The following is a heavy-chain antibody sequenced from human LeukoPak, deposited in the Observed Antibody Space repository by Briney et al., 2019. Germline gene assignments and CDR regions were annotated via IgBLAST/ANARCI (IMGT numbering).Heavy chain of an antibody. CDR2: IYHSGST. CDR1: GGSISSGGYS. D-gene: IGHD2-2*01. CDR3: ARESAAAPYYYYYMDV. Sequence: SETLSLTCAVSGGSISSGGYSWSWIRQPPGKGLEWIGYIYHSGSTYYNPSLKSRVTISVDRSKNQFSLKLSSVTAADTAVYYCARESAAAPYYYYYMDVWGKGTTVTVSS. V-gene: IGHV4-30-2*01. J-gene: IGHJ6*03.